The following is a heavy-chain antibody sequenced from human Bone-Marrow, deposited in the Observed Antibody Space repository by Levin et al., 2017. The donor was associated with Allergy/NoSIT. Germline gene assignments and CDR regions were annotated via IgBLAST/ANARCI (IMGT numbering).Heavy chain of an antibody. V-gene: IGHV3-15*01. J-gene: IGHJ4*02. CDR3: SRYYRTYYFDY. Sequence: GGSLRLSCAASGFTFTNAWMSWVRQAPGKGLEWVGRIKSKTDGGTTDYAAPVKGRFTISRDDSKNTLYLQMNSLKTEDTAVYYCSRYYRTYYFDYWGQGSLVTVSS. CDR1: GFTFTNAW. D-gene: IGHD3-22*01. CDR2: IKSKTDGGTT.